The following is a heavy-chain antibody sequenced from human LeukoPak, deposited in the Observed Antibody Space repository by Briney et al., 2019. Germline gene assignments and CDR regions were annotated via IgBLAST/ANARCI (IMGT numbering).Heavy chain of an antibody. CDR2: ISGSDTST. Sequence: GGSLRLSCAATGFTFSDYYMSWIRQAPGKGLEWVSTISGSDTSTYYADSVKGRFTISRDNSKNTLYLQMNSLRAEDTAVYYCAKVPTLTVTTGDWGQGTLVTVSS. D-gene: IGHD4-17*01. V-gene: IGHV3-23*01. CDR3: AKVPTLTVTTGD. CDR1: GFTFSDYY. J-gene: IGHJ4*02.